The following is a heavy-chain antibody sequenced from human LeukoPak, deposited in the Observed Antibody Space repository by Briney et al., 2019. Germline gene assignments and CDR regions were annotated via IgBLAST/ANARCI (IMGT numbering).Heavy chain of an antibody. J-gene: IGHJ6*03. D-gene: IGHD2-2*01. V-gene: IGHV1-2*02. Sequence: ASVKVSCKASGYTFTGYYMHWVRQAPGQGLEWMGWINPNSGGTNYAQKFQGRVTMTRDTSISTAYMELSRLRSDDTAVYYCARGKEYQLLKYYYYYYMDVWGKGTTVTVSS. CDR3: ARGKEYQLLKYYYYYYMDV. CDR1: GYTFTGYY. CDR2: INPNSGGT.